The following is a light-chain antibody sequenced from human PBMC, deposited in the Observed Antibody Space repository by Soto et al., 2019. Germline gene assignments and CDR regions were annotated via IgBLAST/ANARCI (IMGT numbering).Light chain of an antibody. J-gene: IGKJ4*01. CDR1: QSVDSN. Sequence: EIVMTQSPATLSVSPGDGATLSCRASQSVDSNLAWYQQKPGQTPRLLIYGASTRPTGIPARFSGSGSGTEFTLTISSLQSEDSAVYYFQQYNDWPLTFGGGTKVDIK. V-gene: IGKV3D-15*01. CDR2: GAS. CDR3: QQYNDWPLT.